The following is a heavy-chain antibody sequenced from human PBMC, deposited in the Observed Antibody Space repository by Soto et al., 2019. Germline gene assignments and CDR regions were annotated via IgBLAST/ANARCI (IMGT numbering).Heavy chain of an antibody. CDR1: GITLSNYA. Sequence: GGSLRLSCVVSGITLSNYAMDRVHQAPGKGLEYVSGISSNGVGTYYATSVKDRFTISRDNSKNTLYLQVGSLRPEDMAVYYCARRARPDFYYMDVWGKGTTVTVSS. J-gene: IGHJ6*03. CDR2: ISSNGVGT. CDR3: ARRARPDFYYMDV. D-gene: IGHD6-6*01. V-gene: IGHV3-64*01.